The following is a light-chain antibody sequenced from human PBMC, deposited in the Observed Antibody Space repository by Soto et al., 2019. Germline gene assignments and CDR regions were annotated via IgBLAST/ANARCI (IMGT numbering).Light chain of an antibody. J-gene: IGLJ3*02. Sequence: QSVLTQPASVSGSRGQSITISCTGTSSDVGGYDYVSWYQQLPGKAPKLMIFDVNHRPSGISNRFSGSKSGNTAFLTISGLQAEDEADYYCCSYTTSSHWVFGGGTKLTVL. CDR3: CSYTTSSHWV. CDR2: DVN. V-gene: IGLV2-14*01. CDR1: SSDVGGYDY.